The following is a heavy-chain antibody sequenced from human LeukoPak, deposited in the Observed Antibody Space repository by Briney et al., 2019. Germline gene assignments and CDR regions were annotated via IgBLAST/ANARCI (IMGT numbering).Heavy chain of an antibody. Sequence: SETLYLTCTVSGGSISSYYWSWIRQPPGKGLEWIGYIYYSGSTNYNPSLKSRVTISVDTSKNQFSLKLSSVTAADTAVYYCARHNSSGWYYYYYGMDVWGQGTTVTVSS. V-gene: IGHV4-59*01. CDR3: ARHNSSGWYYYYYGMDV. CDR1: GGSISSYY. CDR2: IYYSGST. D-gene: IGHD6-19*01. J-gene: IGHJ6*02.